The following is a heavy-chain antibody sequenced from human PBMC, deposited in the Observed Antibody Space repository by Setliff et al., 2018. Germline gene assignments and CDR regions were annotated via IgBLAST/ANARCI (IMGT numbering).Heavy chain of an antibody. J-gene: IGHJ5*02. CDR2: VYYSGTT. D-gene: IGHD1-26*01. CDR1: DGSMTSGSYY. CDR3: AREGTPGPTNGNWFDP. V-gene: IGHV4-39*06. Sequence: KPSETLSLTCSVSDGSMTSGSYYWGWIRQPPGKGLEWIGSVYYSGTTYYNPSLKSRLTMSVDTSKNQFTLKVISVTPADTAVYFCAREGTPGPTNGNWFDPWGQGLLVTVSS.